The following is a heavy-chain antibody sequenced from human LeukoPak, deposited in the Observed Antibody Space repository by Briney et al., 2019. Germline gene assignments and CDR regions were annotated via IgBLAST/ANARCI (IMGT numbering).Heavy chain of an antibody. V-gene: IGHV1-2*02. CDR3: ARGVQAVAGTVDY. Sequence: ASVTVSCKASGYTFTGYYMHWVRQAPGQGLEWMGWINPNSGGTNYAQKFQGRVTMTRDTSISTAYMELSRLRSDDTAVYYCARGVQAVAGTVDYWGQGTLVTVSS. D-gene: IGHD6-19*01. CDR1: GYTFTGYY. J-gene: IGHJ4*02. CDR2: INPNSGGT.